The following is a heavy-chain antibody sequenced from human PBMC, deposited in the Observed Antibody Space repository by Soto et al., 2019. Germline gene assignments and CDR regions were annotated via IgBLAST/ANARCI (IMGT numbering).Heavy chain of an antibody. V-gene: IGHV4-4*02. CDR3: ARGGDWAFDY. CDR2: VHHSKGT. CDR1: GDSISSDKW. J-gene: IGHJ4*02. Sequence: QVQLQESGPGLVKPSGTLPLTCDVSGDSISSDKWWSWVRQPPGKGLEWIGEVHHSKGTKYNPSLKSRVTISVDKSKNQFPQNLSSVTAADTAVYYCARGGDWAFDYWGQGTLVTVSS. D-gene: IGHD2-21*02.